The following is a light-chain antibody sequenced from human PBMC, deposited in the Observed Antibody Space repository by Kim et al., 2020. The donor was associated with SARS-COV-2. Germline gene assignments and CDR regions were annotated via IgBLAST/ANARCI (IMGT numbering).Light chain of an antibody. CDR3: SSYTSSNSYV. CDR2: DVS. CDR1: SSDVGGYNY. V-gene: IGLV2-14*04. Sequence: GQSITISCTGSSSDVGGYNYVSWYQQYPGKAPKLKIDDVSNRPSGVSDRFSGSKSVNTASLTISGLQAEDEADYYCSSYTSSNSYVFGTGTKVTVL. J-gene: IGLJ1*01.